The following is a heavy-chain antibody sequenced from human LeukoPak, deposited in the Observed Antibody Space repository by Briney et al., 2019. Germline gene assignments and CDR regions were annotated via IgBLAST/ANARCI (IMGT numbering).Heavy chain of an antibody. CDR3: ARLGSSGSAQYFQD. CDR2: IYTSGTT. V-gene: IGHV4-4*07. CDR1: GDPISSYY. J-gene: IGHJ1*01. Sequence: SETLSLTCTVSGDPISSYYWNWIRQPAGKGLEWIGRIYTSGTTNYNSSLRSRLTMSVDTSKNQFSLKLSSVTAADTAVYYCARLGSSGSAQYFQDWGQGTLVTVSS. D-gene: IGHD6-19*01.